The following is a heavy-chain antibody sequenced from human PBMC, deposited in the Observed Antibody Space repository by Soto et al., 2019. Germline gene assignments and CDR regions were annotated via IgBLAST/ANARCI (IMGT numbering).Heavy chain of an antibody. CDR1: GFTFRSYA. CDR3: VKDARIAVAGTRDVIWFDT. D-gene: IGHD6-19*01. CDR2: ISGSGGST. V-gene: IGHV3-23*01. Sequence: GGSLRLSCAASGFTFRSYAMSWVRQAPGKGLEWVSAISGSGGSTYYADSVKGRFTISRDNSKNTLYLQMNSLRAEDPAVYYCVKDARIAVAGTRDVIWFDTWGQGTLVTVSS. J-gene: IGHJ5*02.